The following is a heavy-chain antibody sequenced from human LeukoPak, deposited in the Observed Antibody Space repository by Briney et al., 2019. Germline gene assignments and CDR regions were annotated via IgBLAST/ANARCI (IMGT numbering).Heavy chain of an antibody. CDR3: ARFTEMGWSVLGYYYYGMDV. D-gene: IGHD5-24*01. J-gene: IGHJ6*02. V-gene: IGHV1-46*01. Sequence: ASVKVSCKASGYTFTSYYMHWVRQAPGQGLEWMGIINPSGGSTSYAQKFQGRVTMTRDTSTSTVYMELSSLRSEDTAVYYCARFTEMGWSVLGYYYYGMDVWGQGTTVTVSS. CDR2: INPSGGST. CDR1: GYTFTSYY.